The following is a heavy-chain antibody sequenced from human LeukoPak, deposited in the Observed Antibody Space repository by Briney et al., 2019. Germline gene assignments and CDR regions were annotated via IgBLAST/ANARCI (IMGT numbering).Heavy chain of an antibody. CDR2: ISSSSSTI. D-gene: IGHD5-24*01. V-gene: IGHV3-48*01. J-gene: IGHJ6*03. CDR1: GFTFSSYG. Sequence: PGGSLRLSCAASGFTFSSYGMHWVRQAPGKGLEWVSYISSSSSTIYYADSVKGRFTISRDNAKNSLYLQMNSLRAEDTAVYYCARGGDGYNYYYYYYMDVWGKGTTVTISS. CDR3: ARGGDGYNYYYYYYMDV.